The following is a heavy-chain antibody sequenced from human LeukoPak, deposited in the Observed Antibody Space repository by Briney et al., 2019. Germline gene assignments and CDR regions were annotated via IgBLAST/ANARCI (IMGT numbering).Heavy chain of an antibody. D-gene: IGHD6-13*01. CDR3: ASYSSSWLEGDAFDI. J-gene: IGHJ3*02. CDR1: GGSISSYY. V-gene: IGHV4-59*01. Sequence: SETLSLTCTVSGGSISSYYWSWIRQPPGKGLEWIGYIYYSGSTNYNPSLKSRVTISVDTSKNQFSLKLSSVTAADTAVYYCASYSSSWLEGDAFDIWGQGTMVTVSS. CDR2: IYYSGST.